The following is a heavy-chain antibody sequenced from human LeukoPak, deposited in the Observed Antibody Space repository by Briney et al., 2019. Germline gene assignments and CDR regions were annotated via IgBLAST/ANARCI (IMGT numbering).Heavy chain of an antibody. D-gene: IGHD3-3*01. CDR2: IYTTGST. CDR1: GGSISSYY. Sequence: SETLSLTCTVSGGSISSYYWSWIRQPPRKGLEWIGYIYTTGSTDYNPSLKSRVTISVDTSKNHLPLNLSSVTAADTAVYYCARRGTIFGPESLWGRGTLVTVSS. CDR3: ARRGTIFGPESL. J-gene: IGHJ2*01. V-gene: IGHV4-4*09.